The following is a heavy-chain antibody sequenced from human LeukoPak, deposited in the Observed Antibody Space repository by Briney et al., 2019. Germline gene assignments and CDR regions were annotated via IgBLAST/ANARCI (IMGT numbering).Heavy chain of an antibody. V-gene: IGHV3-11*01. D-gene: IGHD3-22*01. CDR3: ARRLQYDNGGYTH. CDR2: IGGNGRTK. J-gene: IGHJ4*02. CDR1: GFTFSDFY. Sequence: PGGSLRLSCAASGFTFSDFYMSWIRQAPGKGLEWVSYIGGNGRTKYYADSVKGRFTVSRDNAKNSLYLQMNSLRAEDTAVYYCARRLQYDNGGYTHWGQGTLVTVSP.